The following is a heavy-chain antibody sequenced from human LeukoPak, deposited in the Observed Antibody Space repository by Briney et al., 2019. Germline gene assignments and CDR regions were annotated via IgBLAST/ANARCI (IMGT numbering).Heavy chain of an antibody. V-gene: IGHV4-34*01. CDR3: ARNYYDSSGYYLADY. CDR2: INHSGST. D-gene: IGHD3-22*01. CDR1: GGSFSGYY. Sequence: SETLSLTCAVYGGSFSGYYWSWIRQPPGKGLEWIGEINHSGSTNYNPSLKSRVTISVDTSKNQFSLKLSSVTAADTAVYYCARNYYDSSGYYLADYWGQGTLVTVSS. J-gene: IGHJ4*02.